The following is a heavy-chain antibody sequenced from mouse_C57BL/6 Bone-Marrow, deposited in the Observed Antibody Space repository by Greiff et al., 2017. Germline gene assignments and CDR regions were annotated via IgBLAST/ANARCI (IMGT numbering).Heavy chain of an antibody. J-gene: IGHJ2*01. CDR3: ARGITTVVP. CDR2: IYPRSGNN. V-gene: IGHV1-81*01. D-gene: IGHD1-1*01. CDR1: GYTFTSYG. Sequence: VQLQQSGAELARPGASVTLSCKASGYTFTSYGISWVRQRTGQGLEWIGEIYPRSGNNYYNEKLKGKATLTAEKSSSTAYMELRSLTSEDSAVYFCARGITTVVPWGQGTTLTVSS.